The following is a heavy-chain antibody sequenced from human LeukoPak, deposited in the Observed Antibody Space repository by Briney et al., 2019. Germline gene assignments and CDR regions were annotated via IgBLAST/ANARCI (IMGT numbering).Heavy chain of an antibody. CDR2: IKQDGSDK. D-gene: IGHD6-19*01. Sequence: GGSLRLSCAASGFTFSNYWMSWVRQAPGKGLEWVATIKQDGSDKYYVDSVKGRFTISRDNAKNSLYLQMNSLRAEDTAVYYCARGYSSGWYMYYGMDVWGQGTTVTVSS. J-gene: IGHJ6*02. CDR3: ARGYSSGWYMYYGMDV. CDR1: GFTFSNYW. V-gene: IGHV3-7*01.